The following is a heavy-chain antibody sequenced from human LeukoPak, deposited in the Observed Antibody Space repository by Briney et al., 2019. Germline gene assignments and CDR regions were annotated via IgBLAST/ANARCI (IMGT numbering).Heavy chain of an antibody. V-gene: IGHV1-2*02. CDR2: INPNSGGT. Sequence: ASVKVSCKASGYTFTGYYMHWVRQAPGQGLEWMGWINPNSGGTNYAQKFQGRVTMTRDTSISTAYMELSRLRSDDTAVYYCARGGLGYDFWSGRLDYWGQGTLVTVSS. D-gene: IGHD3-3*01. CDR3: ARGGLGYDFWSGRLDY. J-gene: IGHJ4*02. CDR1: GYTFTGYY.